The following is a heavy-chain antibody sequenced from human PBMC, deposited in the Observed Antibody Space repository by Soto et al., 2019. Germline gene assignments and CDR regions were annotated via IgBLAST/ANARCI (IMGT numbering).Heavy chain of an antibody. V-gene: IGHV1-69*13. CDR3: ARDPYCSSTSCYGDFDY. CDR1: GGTFSSYA. Sequence: SVKVSCKASGGTFSSYAISWVRQAPGQGLEWMGGIIPIFGTANYAQKFQGRVTITADESTSTAYMELSSLRSEDTAVYYCARDPYCSSTSCYGDFDYWGQGTLVTVSS. J-gene: IGHJ4*02. D-gene: IGHD2-2*01. CDR2: IIPIFGTA.